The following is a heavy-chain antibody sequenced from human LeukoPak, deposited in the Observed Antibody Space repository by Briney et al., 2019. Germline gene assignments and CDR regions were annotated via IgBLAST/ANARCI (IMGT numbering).Heavy chain of an antibody. CDR3: GRVYCSTTSCYDYYDYYMDV. J-gene: IGHJ6*03. CDR2: TNWDGAST. D-gene: IGHD2-2*01. V-gene: IGHV3-20*04. Sequence: GSLRLSCAASGFRFDDYGMSWVRHVPGKGLEWVSGTNWDGASTGYADSVKGRFTISRDNVKNFLYLQMNSLRVEDTALYFCGRVYCSTTSCYDYYDYYMDVWGKGTTVTVSS. CDR1: GFRFDDYG.